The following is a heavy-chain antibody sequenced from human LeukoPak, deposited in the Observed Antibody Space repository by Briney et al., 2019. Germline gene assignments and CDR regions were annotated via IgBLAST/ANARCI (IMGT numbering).Heavy chain of an antibody. CDR2: ISGSGGST. D-gene: IGHD1-1*01. CDR3: AKGKLDPFDY. CDR1: GFTLSTYA. Sequence: PGGSLRLSCAASGFTLSTYAMSWVRQAPGKGLEWVSGISGSGGSTYYADSVKGRFTISRDNSKNTLYLQMNSLRAEDTAVYYCAKGKLDPFDYWGQGTLVTVSS. J-gene: IGHJ4*02. V-gene: IGHV3-23*01.